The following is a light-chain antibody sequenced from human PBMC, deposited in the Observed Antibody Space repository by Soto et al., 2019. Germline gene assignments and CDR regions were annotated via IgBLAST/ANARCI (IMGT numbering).Light chain of an antibody. V-gene: IGKV3-20*01. CDR1: QSVSSSY. CDR2: GAS. CDR3: QQYGTSRT. Sequence: EIVLTQSPGTLSLSPGERATLSCRASQSVSSSYLAWYQQKPGQAPRLLINGASSRATGIPDRSSGSGSGTDFTLTISRLEPEDFAVYYCQQYGTSRTFGQGTKVDIK. J-gene: IGKJ1*01.